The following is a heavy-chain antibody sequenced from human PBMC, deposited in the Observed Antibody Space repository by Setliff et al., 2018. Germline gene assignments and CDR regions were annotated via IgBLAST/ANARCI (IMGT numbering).Heavy chain of an antibody. CDR1: GYTFTSYY. Sequence: GASVKVSCKASGYTFTSYYMHWVRQAPGQGLEWMGIINPSGGSTSYAQKFQGRVTITADESTSTAYMGLSSLRAEDTAVYYCARVGGSGGNYWGQGTLVTVSS. CDR3: ARVGGSGGNY. J-gene: IGHJ4*02. D-gene: IGHD3-16*01. V-gene: IGHV1-46*01. CDR2: INPSGGST.